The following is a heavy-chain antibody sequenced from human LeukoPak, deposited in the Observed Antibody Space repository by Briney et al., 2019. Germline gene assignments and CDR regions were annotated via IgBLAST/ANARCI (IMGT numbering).Heavy chain of an antibody. J-gene: IGHJ4*02. Sequence: GGSLRLSCAASGFTFSSYGMSWVRQAPGKGLEWVSAISGSGGSTYYADSVKGRFTISRDNSKNTLYLQMKSLRAEDTAVYYCAKDGYYDSSGYWGQGTLVTVSS. V-gene: IGHV3-23*01. CDR2: ISGSGGST. D-gene: IGHD3-22*01. CDR3: AKDGYYDSSGY. CDR1: GFTFSSYG.